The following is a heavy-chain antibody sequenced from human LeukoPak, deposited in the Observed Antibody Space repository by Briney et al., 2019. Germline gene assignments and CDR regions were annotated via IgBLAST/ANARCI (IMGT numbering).Heavy chain of an antibody. V-gene: IGHV4-34*01. CDR2: INHSGST. Sequence: SETLPLTCAVYGGSFSGYYWSWIRQPPGKGLEWIGEINHSGSTNYNPSLKSRVTISVDTSKNQFSLKLSSVTAADTAVYYCASSNWAWVVVAWGQGTLVTVSS. CDR3: ASSNWAWVVVA. D-gene: IGHD2-21*01. CDR1: GGSFSGYY. J-gene: IGHJ4*02.